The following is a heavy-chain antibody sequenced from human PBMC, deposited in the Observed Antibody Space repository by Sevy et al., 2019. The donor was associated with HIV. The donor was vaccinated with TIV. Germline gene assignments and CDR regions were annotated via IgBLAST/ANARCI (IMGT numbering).Heavy chain of an antibody. J-gene: IGHJ4*02. V-gene: IGHV4-59*08. D-gene: IGHD1-26*01. Sequence: SETLSLTCTVSGGSITSLYWNWIRQPPGKGLEWIANIYYNGHINYNPSLKSRVTLSLHTSRNQFYLRLSSVTAADTAMYYCAGENAWGRGYSWGQGTLVTVSS. CDR2: IYYNGHI. CDR1: GGSITSLY. CDR3: AGENAWGRGYS.